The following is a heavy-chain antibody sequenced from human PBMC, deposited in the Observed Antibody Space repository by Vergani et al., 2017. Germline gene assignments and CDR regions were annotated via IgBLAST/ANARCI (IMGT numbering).Heavy chain of an antibody. J-gene: IGHJ3*02. CDR2: IYYSGST. V-gene: IGHV4-59*01. Sequence: QVQLQVSGPGLVKPSETLSLTCTVSGGSISSYYWSWIRQPPGKGLEWIGYIYYSGSTNYNPSLKSRVTISVDTSKNQFSLKLSSVTAADTAVYYCATSKLGYYDSSAFDIWGQGTMVTVSS. CDR3: ATSKLGYYDSSAFDI. D-gene: IGHD3-22*01. CDR1: GGSISSYY.